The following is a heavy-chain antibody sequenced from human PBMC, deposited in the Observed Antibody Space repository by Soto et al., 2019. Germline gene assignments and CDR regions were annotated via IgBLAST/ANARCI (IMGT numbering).Heavy chain of an antibody. V-gene: IGHV5-51*01. D-gene: IGHD4-17*01. CDR2: IYPSDSDT. CDR1: GYTFTIYW. J-gene: IGHJ4*02. CDR3: ARPANTVADHFDL. Sequence: GQSLKCPCQASGYTFTIYWIGCVRQMPGKGLEWMGIIYPSDSDTRYSPSFQGQVTISADQSINTAYLQWDSLKASDTAIYYCARPANTVADHFDLWGQGTPVTVSS.